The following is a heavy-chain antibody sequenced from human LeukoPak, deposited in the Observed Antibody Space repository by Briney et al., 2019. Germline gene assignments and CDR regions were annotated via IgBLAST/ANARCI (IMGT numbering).Heavy chain of an antibody. Sequence: ASVKVSCKASGGTFSSYAISWVRQAPGQGLEWVGWIGAYNGNTNYGQKVQGRVTMTTDTSTSTAYLELRSLRSDDTAVYYCARDGPVAGTGDYWGQGTLVTVSS. J-gene: IGHJ4*02. D-gene: IGHD6-19*01. V-gene: IGHV1-18*01. CDR3: ARDGPVAGTGDY. CDR2: IGAYNGNT. CDR1: GGTFSSYA.